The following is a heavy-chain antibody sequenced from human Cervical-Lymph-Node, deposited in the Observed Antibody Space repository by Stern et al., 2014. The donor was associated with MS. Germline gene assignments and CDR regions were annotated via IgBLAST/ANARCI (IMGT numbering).Heavy chain of an antibody. CDR3: VRDLDGGAHFDN. V-gene: IGHV3-74*01. CDR1: GFTFSTYW. Sequence: EVQLVESGGGLVQPGGSLRLSCAASGFTFSTYWMHWVRQAPGKGLGCVSRINRDGIYTSYADSVKGRFTISRDNAKNTLHLQMNSLRAEDTALYYCVRDLDGGAHFDNWGQGALVTVSS. J-gene: IGHJ4*02. D-gene: IGHD3-16*01. CDR2: INRDGIYT.